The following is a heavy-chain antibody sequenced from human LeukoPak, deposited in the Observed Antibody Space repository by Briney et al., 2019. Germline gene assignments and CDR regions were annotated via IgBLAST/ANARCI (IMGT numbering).Heavy chain of an antibody. D-gene: IGHD6-13*01. J-gene: IGHJ4*02. V-gene: IGHV4-59*01. CDR2: IYYSGST. CDR1: GGSISGYY. Sequence: PSETLSLTCTVSGGSISGYYWSWIRQPPGKGLEWIAYIYYSGSTNYNPSLKSRVTISVDTSKNQFSLKVHSVTAADTAVYYCARSSTRYYFDYWGQGTLVTVSS. CDR3: ARSSTRYYFDY.